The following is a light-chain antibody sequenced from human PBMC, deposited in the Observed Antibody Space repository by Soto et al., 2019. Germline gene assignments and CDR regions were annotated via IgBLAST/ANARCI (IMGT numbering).Light chain of an antibody. J-gene: IGKJ5*01. CDR3: QQCYTTLSIT. CDR1: ESISRH. V-gene: IGKV1-39*01. Sequence: DIQMTQSPSSLSASVGDRVTITCRASESISRHVNWYQQKPGKAPKILIYAASSLQNGVPSRFRGGGSGTVFTLTISNLQPEDFATYYCQQCYTTLSITFGQGTRLEIK. CDR2: AAS.